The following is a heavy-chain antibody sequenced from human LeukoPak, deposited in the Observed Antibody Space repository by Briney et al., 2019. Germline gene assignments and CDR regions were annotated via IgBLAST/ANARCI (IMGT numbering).Heavy chain of an antibody. V-gene: IGHV3-23*01. CDR1: GFTFRTSG. CDR3: LYGGYFQH. J-gene: IGHJ1*01. CDR2: ISGSGVST. D-gene: IGHD3-16*01. Sequence: GGTLRLSCAASGFTFRTSGMSWVRQAPGKGLEWVSAISGSGVSTYYADSVKGRFTISRDNSKNTLYLQMNSLRAEDTAVYFCLYGGYFQHWGQGTLVTVSS.